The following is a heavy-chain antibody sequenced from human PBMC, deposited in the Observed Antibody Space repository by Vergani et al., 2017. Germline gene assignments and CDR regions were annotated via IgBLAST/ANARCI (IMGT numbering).Heavy chain of an antibody. V-gene: IGHV2-5*02. Sequence: QITLKESGPTLVKPTQTLTLTCTFSGFSLSTSGVGVGWIRQPPGKALEWLALIYWDDDKRYSPSLKSRLTITKDTTKNQVVLTMNNMDPVYTATYYCAHIESALYYFDYWGQGTLVTVSS. D-gene: IGHD2/OR15-2a*01. J-gene: IGHJ4*02. CDR3: AHIESALYYFDY. CDR2: IYWDDDK. CDR1: GFSLSTSGVG.